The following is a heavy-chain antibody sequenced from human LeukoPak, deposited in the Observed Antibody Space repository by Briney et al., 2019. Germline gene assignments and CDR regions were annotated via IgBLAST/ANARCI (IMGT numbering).Heavy chain of an antibody. Sequence: GVSLRLSCAASGFTFSAFAIHWVRLAPGKGLEWVALISYDGTDKYYADSAKGRFSISRDNAKNSLDLQMNSLRPEDTGVYYCAREKEEVGTAYFDVWGQGTLVAVSS. CDR3: AREKEEVGTAYFDV. CDR1: GFTFSAFA. CDR2: ISYDGTDK. V-gene: IGHV3-30-3*01. J-gene: IGHJ4*02. D-gene: IGHD2-21*02.